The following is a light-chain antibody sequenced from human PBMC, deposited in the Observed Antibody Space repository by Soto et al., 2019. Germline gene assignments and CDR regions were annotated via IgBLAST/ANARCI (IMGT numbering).Light chain of an antibody. CDR2: EVS. CDR3: CSYAGRPYVV. CDR1: SSDVGSYNL. V-gene: IGLV2-23*02. Sequence: QSVLTQPASVSGSPGQSITLSCTGTSSDVGSYNLVSWYQQHPGKAPKLMIYEVSKRPSGVSNRFSGSKSGNTASLTISGLQAEDEADYYCCSYAGRPYVVXGGGTKLTVL. J-gene: IGLJ2*01.